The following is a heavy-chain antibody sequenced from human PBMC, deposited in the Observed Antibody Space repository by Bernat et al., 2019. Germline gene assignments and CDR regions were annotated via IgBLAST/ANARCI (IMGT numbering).Heavy chain of an antibody. V-gene: IGHV1-3*01. CDR2: INAGNGDT. CDR3: ARGSGANYFYMDV. CDR1: GYTFTSYT. Sequence: QVQLVQSGAEVKKPGASVKVSCKASGYTFTSYTMHWVRQAPGQRLEWMGWINAGNGDTKYSQRFQGRVTITRDTSASTAYMELSSLRSEDTAVYYCARGSGANYFYMDVWGKRTTVNVSS. J-gene: IGHJ6*03. D-gene: IGHD3-3*01.